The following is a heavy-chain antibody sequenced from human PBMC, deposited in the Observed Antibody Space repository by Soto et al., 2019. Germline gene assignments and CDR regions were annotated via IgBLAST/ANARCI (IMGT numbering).Heavy chain of an antibody. J-gene: IGHJ4*02. CDR2: MNPNSGNT. V-gene: IGHV1-8*02. Sequence: ASVKVSCKASGYTFTSYDINWVRQATGQGLEWMGWMNPNSGNTGHAQNFQGRVTMTGNTSISTVYMELSSLRSEDTAVYYCARDRGAVTGDYFDYWGQGTLVTVSS. CDR3: ARDRGAVTGDYFDY. D-gene: IGHD6-19*01. CDR1: GYTFTSYD.